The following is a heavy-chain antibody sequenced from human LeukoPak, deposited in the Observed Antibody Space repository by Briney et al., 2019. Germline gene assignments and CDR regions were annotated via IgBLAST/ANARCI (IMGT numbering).Heavy chain of an antibody. J-gene: IGHJ4*02. CDR3: ARVPGCSNGVCKGYYFDY. Sequence: GGSLRLSCAASGFTFSSYSMTWVRQAPGKGLEWVSVIYSGGGTYYADSVKGRFTISRDSSKNMVYVQMNSLRAEDTAVYYCARVPGCSNGVCKGYYFDYWGQGTLVTVSS. CDR2: IYSGGGT. CDR1: GFTFSSYS. D-gene: IGHD2-8*01. V-gene: IGHV3-53*01.